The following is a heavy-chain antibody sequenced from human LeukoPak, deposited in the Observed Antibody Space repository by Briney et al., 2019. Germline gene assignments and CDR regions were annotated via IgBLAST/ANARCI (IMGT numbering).Heavy chain of an antibody. CDR2: IYTSGST. CDR1: GGSISSGSYY. J-gene: IGHJ4*02. Sequence: SQTLSLTCTVSGGSISSGSYYWSWIRQPAGKGLEWIGRIYTSGSTNYNPSLKSRVTISVDTSKNQFSLKLSSVTAADTAVYYCARGQQLEGYYFDYWGQGTLVTVS. D-gene: IGHD6-13*01. V-gene: IGHV4-61*02. CDR3: ARGQQLEGYYFDY.